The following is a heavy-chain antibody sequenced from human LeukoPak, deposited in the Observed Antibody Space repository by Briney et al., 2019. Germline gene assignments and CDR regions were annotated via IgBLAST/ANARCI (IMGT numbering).Heavy chain of an antibody. V-gene: IGHV1-2*02. D-gene: IGHD3-16*01. Sequence: ASVKVSCKASGYTFTDYSMHWVRQAPGQGLEWMGWINPNSGGTNYAQKFQGRVTMTRDTSISTAYMELSRLRSDDTAVYYCARQSYDYVWGSYLDYWGQGTLVTVSS. J-gene: IGHJ4*02. CDR3: ARQSYDYVWGSYLDY. CDR1: GYTFTDYS. CDR2: INPNSGGT.